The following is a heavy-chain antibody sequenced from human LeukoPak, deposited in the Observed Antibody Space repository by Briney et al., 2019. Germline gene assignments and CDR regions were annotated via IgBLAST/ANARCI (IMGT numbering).Heavy chain of an antibody. D-gene: IGHD1-26*01. CDR1: GFTFSSYV. V-gene: IGHV3-64*01. J-gene: IGHJ3*02. CDR3: ARGAIVGATPSAFDI. Sequence: PGGSLRLSCAASGFTFSSYVMHWVRQAPGKGLEYVSAISGNGGSTYYANSVKGRFTISRDNSKNTLYLQMGSLRAEDMAVYYCARGAIVGATPSAFDIWGQGTMVTVSS. CDR2: ISGNGGST.